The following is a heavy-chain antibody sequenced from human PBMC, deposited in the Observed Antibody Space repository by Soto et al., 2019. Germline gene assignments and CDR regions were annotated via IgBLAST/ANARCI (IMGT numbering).Heavy chain of an antibody. CDR2: IYYSGST. J-gene: IGHJ6*02. CDR3: AREVVAARAYYYYGMDV. D-gene: IGHD6-6*01. V-gene: IGHV4-61*08. CDR1: GASSSSGGDY. Sequence: SGTLSLTSPVSGASSSSGGDYWSWIRQPPRRGLEWIGYIYYSGSTNYNPSLKSRVTISVDTSKNQFSLKLSSVTAADTAVYYCAREVVAARAYYYYGMDVWGQGTTVTVSS.